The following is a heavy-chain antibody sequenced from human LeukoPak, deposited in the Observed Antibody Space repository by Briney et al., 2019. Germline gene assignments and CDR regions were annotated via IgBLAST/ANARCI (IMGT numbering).Heavy chain of an antibody. D-gene: IGHD3-16*02. Sequence: SETLSLTCIISDDSISSSTYYWGWIRQPPGKGLEWIGTLYSGKTYYNPSLKSRVTISIDTSKNQFSLKLSSVTAADTAVYYCAATEHYDYVWGSYRYMLGPFDYWGQGTLVTVSS. J-gene: IGHJ4*02. CDR1: DDSISSSTYY. V-gene: IGHV4-39*01. CDR3: AATEHYDYVWGSYRYMLGPFDY. CDR2: LYSGKT.